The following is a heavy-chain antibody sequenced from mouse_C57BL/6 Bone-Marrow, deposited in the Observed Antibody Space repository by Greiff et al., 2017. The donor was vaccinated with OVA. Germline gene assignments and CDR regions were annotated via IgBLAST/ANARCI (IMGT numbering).Heavy chain of an antibody. Sequence: EVQLQQSVAELVRPGASVKLSCTASGFNIKNTYMHWVKQRPEQGLEWIGRIDPANDNTKYAPKFQGKATLTAATSSHTAYLQLSSLSSEDTAVYCCTRGNFGSSFYAMDYWGQGTSVTVSS. CDR1: GFNIKNTY. CDR3: TRGNFGSSFYAMDY. CDR2: IDPANDNT. D-gene: IGHD1-1*01. V-gene: IGHV14-3*01. J-gene: IGHJ4*01.